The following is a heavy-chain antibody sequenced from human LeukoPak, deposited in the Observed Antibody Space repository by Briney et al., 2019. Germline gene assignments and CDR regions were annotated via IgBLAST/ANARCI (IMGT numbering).Heavy chain of an antibody. J-gene: IGHJ6*02. Sequence: GGSLRLSCAASGFTFSSYGMHWVRQAPGKGLEWVAVISYDGSNKYCADSVKGRFTISRDNSKNTLYLQMNSLRAEDTAVYYCAKDSGSYYYYYGMDVWGQGTTVTVSS. CDR2: ISYDGSNK. D-gene: IGHD1-26*01. CDR1: GFTFSSYG. CDR3: AKDSGSYYYYYGMDV. V-gene: IGHV3-30*18.